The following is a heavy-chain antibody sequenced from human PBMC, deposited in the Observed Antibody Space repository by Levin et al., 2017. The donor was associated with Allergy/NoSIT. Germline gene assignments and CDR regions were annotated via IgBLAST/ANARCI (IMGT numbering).Heavy chain of an antibody. J-gene: IGHJ4*02. CDR1: GYTFTGYY. V-gene: IGHV1-2*02. D-gene: IGHD2-2*01. CDR2: INPNSGGT. Sequence: GASVKVSCKASGYTFTGYYMHWVRQAPGQGLEWMGWINPNSGGTNYAQKFQGRVTMTRDTSISTAYMELSRLRSDDTAVYYCARHFYCSSTSCYDPGEYYFDYWGQGTLVTVSS. CDR3: ARHFYCSSTSCYDPGEYYFDY.